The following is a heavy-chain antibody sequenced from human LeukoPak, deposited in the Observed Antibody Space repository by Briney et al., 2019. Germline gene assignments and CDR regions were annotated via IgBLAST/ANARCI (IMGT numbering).Heavy chain of an antibody. J-gene: IGHJ4*02. CDR2: ISAYNGNT. D-gene: IGHD6-19*01. V-gene: IGHV1-18*01. CDR3: AREVAGTLDY. CDR1: GGTFSSYA. Sequence: GASVKVSCKASGGTFSSYAISWVRQAPGQGLEWMGWISAYNGNTNYAQKLQGRVTMTTDTSTSTAYMELRSLRSDDTAVYYCAREVAGTLDYWGQGTLVTVSS.